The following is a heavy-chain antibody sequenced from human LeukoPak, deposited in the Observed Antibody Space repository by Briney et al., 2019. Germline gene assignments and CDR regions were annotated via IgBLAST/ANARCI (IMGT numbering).Heavy chain of an antibody. J-gene: IGHJ4*02. CDR3: ARTRDSSGYYYGGRPYYFDY. CDR2: IYYSGST. Sequence: SETLSLTCTVSGGSISSSSYYWGWIRQPPGKGLEWIGSIYYSGSTNYNPSLKSRVTMSVDTSKNQFSLKLSSVTAADTAVYYCARTRDSSGYYYGGRPYYFDYWGQGTLVTVSS. D-gene: IGHD3-22*01. CDR1: GGSISSSSYY. V-gene: IGHV4-39*07.